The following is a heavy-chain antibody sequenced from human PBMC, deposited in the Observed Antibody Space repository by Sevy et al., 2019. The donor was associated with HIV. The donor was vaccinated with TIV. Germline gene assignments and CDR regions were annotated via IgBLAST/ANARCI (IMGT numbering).Heavy chain of an antibody. J-gene: IGHJ4*02. CDR3: TAGTGTSDFDY. D-gene: IGHD1-7*01. Sequence: GGSLRLSCAASGFTFSKAWMSWVRQAPGKGLEWVDRMKSKTNGGTTDYAAPVKGRFTISRDDSKSTLFLQMSSLETEDTAVFYCTAGTGTSDFDYWGQGTLVTVSS. V-gene: IGHV3-15*01. CDR1: GFTFSKAW. CDR2: MKSKTNGGTT.